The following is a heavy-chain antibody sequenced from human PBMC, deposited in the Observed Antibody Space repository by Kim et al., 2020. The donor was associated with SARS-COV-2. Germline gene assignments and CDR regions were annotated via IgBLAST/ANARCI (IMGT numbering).Heavy chain of an antibody. D-gene: IGHD6-6*01. J-gene: IGHJ4*02. Sequence: SETLYLTCAVYGGSFSGYYWSWIRQPPGKGLEWIGEINHSGSTNYNPSLKSRVTISVDTSKNQFSLKLSSVTAADTAVYYCARGNSSSSHDYWGQGTLVTVSS. CDR3: ARGNSSSSHDY. CDR2: INHSGST. CDR1: GGSFSGYY. V-gene: IGHV4-34*01.